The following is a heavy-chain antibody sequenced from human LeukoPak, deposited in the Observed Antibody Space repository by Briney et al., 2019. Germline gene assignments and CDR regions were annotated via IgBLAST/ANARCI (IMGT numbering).Heavy chain of an antibody. Sequence: PGGSLRLSCAASGFTFRSYGMSWVRQAPGKGLEWVSAISGSGANTYYADSVKGRFTISRDNSKNTLYLQMNSLRAEDTAVYYCAKPYYGSGLTYFDYWGQGTLVTVSS. D-gene: IGHD3-10*01. V-gene: IGHV3-23*01. CDR3: AKPYYGSGLTYFDY. CDR2: ISGSGANT. J-gene: IGHJ4*02. CDR1: GFTFRSYG.